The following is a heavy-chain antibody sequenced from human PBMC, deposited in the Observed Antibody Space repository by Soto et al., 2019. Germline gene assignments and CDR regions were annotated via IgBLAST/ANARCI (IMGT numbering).Heavy chain of an antibody. Sequence: ASVKVSCKASGYTFTSYYMHWVRQAPGQRLEWMGIINPSGGSTSYAQKFQGRVTMTRDTSTSTVYMELSSLRSEDTAVYYCARIPRIAAAGYYYYGMDVCGQAPTVTLSS. J-gene: IGHJ6*02. CDR3: ARIPRIAAAGYYYYGMDV. D-gene: IGHD6-13*01. CDR2: INPSGGST. V-gene: IGHV1-46*01. CDR1: GYTFTSYY.